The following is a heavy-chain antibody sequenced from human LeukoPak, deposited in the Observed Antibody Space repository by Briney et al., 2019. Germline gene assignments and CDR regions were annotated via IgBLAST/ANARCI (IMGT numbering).Heavy chain of an antibody. Sequence: PGGSLRLSCVGAGFTFSNYWMGWVRQAPGKGLEWVAYIKQDGSEIYYVDSVKGRFTLSRDNAKNSLYLQMNTLRAEDTAVYYCAREDGSGSYYGRGSYFDYWGQGTLVTVSS. V-gene: IGHV3-7*03. CDR3: AREDGSGSYYGRGSYFDY. CDR2: IKQDGSEI. D-gene: IGHD1-26*01. CDR1: GFTFSNYW. J-gene: IGHJ4*02.